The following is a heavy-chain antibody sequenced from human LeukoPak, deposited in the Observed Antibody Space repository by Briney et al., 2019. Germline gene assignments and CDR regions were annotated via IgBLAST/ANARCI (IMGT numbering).Heavy chain of an antibody. J-gene: IGHJ4*02. CDR1: GGSISSYY. Sequence: SETLSLTCTVSGGSISSYYWSWIRQPPGKGLEWIGYIYYSGSTNYNPSLKSRVTISVDTSKNQFSLKLSSVTAADTAVYYCARQGSSGWYPHYFDYWGQGTLVTVSS. CDR3: ARQGSSGWYPHYFDY. D-gene: IGHD6-19*01. V-gene: IGHV4-59*01. CDR2: IYYSGST.